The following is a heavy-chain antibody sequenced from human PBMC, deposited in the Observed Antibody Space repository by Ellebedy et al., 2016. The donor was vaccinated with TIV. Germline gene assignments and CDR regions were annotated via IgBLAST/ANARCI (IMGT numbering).Heavy chain of an antibody. D-gene: IGHD5-24*01. CDR1: GFTFSSFG. V-gene: IGHV3-23*01. CDR3: VRDRNYPNDVFDI. Sequence: GGSLRLSXAASGFTFSSFGMAWVRQAPGRGPEWVSTITADGRTTWYAASVRGRFTISRDNSRSTLSLQMNGLRVEDTAQYFCVRDRNYPNDVFDIWGQGTMVAVSP. CDR2: ITADGRTT. J-gene: IGHJ3*02.